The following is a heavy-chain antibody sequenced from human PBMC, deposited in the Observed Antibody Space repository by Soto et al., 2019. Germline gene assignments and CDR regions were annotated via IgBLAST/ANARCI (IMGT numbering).Heavy chain of an antibody. J-gene: IGHJ6*02. CDR2: IIPIFGTA. CDR1: GGTFSSYA. Sequence: QVQLVQSGAEVKKPGSSVKVSCKASGGTFSSYAISWVRQAPGQGLEWMGGIIPIFGTANYAQKFQGRVTITADESTSSAYRELSSLRSEETVVYYCARDRADTDYYYGMDVWGQGTTVTVSS. V-gene: IGHV1-69*01. D-gene: IGHD5-18*01. CDR3: ARDRADTDYYYGMDV.